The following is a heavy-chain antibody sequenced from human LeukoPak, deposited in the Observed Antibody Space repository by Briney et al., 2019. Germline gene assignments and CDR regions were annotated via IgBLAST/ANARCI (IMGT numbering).Heavy chain of an antibody. CDR2: ISWNSGSI. CDR1: GFTFDDYA. J-gene: IGHJ4*02. CDR3: AKDFDY. Sequence: GGSLRLSCTASGFTFDDYAMHWVRQAPGKGLEWVSGISWNSGSIGYADSVKGRFTISRDNAKNSLYLQMNSLRAEDTALYYCAKDFDYWGQGTLVTVSS. V-gene: IGHV3-9*01.